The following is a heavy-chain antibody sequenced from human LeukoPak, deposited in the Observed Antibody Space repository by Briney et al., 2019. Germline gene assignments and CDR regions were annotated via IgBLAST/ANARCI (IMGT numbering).Heavy chain of an antibody. V-gene: IGHV4-39*01. J-gene: IGHJ4*02. CDR3: ARHEWLRLRNHFDY. D-gene: IGHD1-14*01. CDR2: IYYSGST. CDR1: GGSISSSSYY. Sequence: SETLSLTCTVSGGSISSSSYYWGWIRQPPGKGLEWIGSIYYSGSTYYNPSLKSRVTISVDTSKNQFSLKLSSVTAADTAVYYCARHEWLRLRNHFDYWGQGTLVTVSS.